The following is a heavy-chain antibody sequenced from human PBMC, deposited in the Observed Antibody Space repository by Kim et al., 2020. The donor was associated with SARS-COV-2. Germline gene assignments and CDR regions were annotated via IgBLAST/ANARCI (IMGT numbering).Heavy chain of an antibody. CDR2: MFYSGKT. V-gene: IGHV4-59*01. J-gene: IGHJ6*02. Sequence: SETLSLTCTVSSGSISDYYCTWIRQTPGKGLEWIGHMFYSGKTTYNPSLKSRVPILGDTSKNQWSLRLTSVTAADTAAYYCASQGFDYGMDVWGRGTTVT. CDR3: ASQGFDYGMDV. CDR1: SGSISDYY.